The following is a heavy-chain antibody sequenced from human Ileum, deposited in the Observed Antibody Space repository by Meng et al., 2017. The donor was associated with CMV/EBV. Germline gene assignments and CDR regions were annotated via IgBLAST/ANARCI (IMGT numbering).Heavy chain of an antibody. CDR2: VSYNGINT. V-gene: IGHV3-30*03. CDR1: STTYA. CDR3: ARDYFSSRRVVIVPAAIPL. J-gene: IGHJ4*02. Sequence: STTYAFHWVRQAPGKGLEWVATVSYNGINTHYGDYLRGLFTISRDNSKNTLYLQLDSLRAEDTAIYFCARDYFSSRRVVIVPAAIPLWGQGTLVTVSS. D-gene: IGHD2-2*01.